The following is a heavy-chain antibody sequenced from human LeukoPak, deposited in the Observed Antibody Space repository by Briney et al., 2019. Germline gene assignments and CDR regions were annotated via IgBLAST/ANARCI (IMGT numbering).Heavy chain of an antibody. Sequence: GRSLRLSCAASGFTFDDFAMHWVRQAPGKGLEWVSGISWNSGSIGYADSVKGRFTISRDNAKNSLYLQMNSLRAEDTALYYCAKDWIYYDSSGYFSESYFDYWGQGTLVTVSS. V-gene: IGHV3-9*01. CDR1: GFTFDDFA. D-gene: IGHD3-22*01. CDR3: AKDWIYYDSSGYFSESYFDY. J-gene: IGHJ4*02. CDR2: ISWNSGSI.